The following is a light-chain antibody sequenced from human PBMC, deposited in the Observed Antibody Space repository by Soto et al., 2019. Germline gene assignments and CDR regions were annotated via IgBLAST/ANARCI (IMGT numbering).Light chain of an antibody. J-gene: IGKJ1*01. CDR2: GAS. Sequence: EIVMTQSPATLSVSPGERATLSCGASQSVRSYLAWYQHRPGQAPRLLIHGASTRATGIPARFSGSGSGTEFTLTISSLQSEDFAVYYCQQYDNWPQTFGQGTKVDIK. CDR3: QQYDNWPQT. CDR1: QSVRSY. V-gene: IGKV3-15*01.